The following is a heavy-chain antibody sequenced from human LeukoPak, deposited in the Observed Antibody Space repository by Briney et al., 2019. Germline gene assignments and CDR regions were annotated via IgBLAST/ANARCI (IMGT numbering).Heavy chain of an antibody. V-gene: IGHV1-69*13. Sequence: SVKVSCKASGGTFSSYAISWVRQAPGQGLEWMGGIIPIFGTANYAQKFQGRVTITADESTSTAYMELSSLRSEDTAVYYCATKPWELLVQRDAFDIWGQGTMVTVSS. CDR3: ATKPWELLVQRDAFDI. J-gene: IGHJ3*02. CDR1: GGTFSSYA. D-gene: IGHD1-26*01. CDR2: IIPIFGTA.